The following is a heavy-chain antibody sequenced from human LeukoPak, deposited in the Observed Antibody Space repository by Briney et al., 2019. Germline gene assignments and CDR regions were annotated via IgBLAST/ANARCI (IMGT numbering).Heavy chain of an antibody. V-gene: IGHV4-39*01. CDR2: IYYSGST. CDR1: GASISTSSYY. J-gene: IGHJ4*01. Sequence: PSETLSLTCTVSGASISTSSYYWGWIRQPPGKGLEWIGSIYYSGSTYYNPSLKSRVTISVDTSKNQFSLKLNSVTAADTALYYCARYWDYYGSGSYSDYWGQGTLVTVSS. D-gene: IGHD3-10*01. CDR3: ARYWDYYGSGSYSDY.